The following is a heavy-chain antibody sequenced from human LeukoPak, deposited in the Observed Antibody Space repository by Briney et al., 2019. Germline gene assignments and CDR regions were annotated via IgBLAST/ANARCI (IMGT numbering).Heavy chain of an antibody. CDR3: AKALYSSGLNWFDP. V-gene: IGHV3-23*01. CDR1: GFTFSSYA. D-gene: IGHD6-19*01. CDR2: ISGSGGST. J-gene: IGHJ5*02. Sequence: GGSLRLFCAASGFTFSSYAMSWVRQARGKGLEGGSAISGSGGSTYYADSVKGRVTISRDNSKNTLYLQMNSLRAEGTAVYYCAKALYSSGLNWFDPWGQGTLVTGSS.